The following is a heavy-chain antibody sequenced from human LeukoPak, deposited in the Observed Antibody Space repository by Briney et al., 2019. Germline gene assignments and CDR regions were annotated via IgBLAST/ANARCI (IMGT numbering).Heavy chain of an antibody. D-gene: IGHD3-3*01. CDR1: GFTFSSHW. CDR2: IDEDGSKQ. Sequence: GGSLRLSCAASGFTFSSHWMSWVRQAPGKGLEWVANIDEDGSKQFYADSVKGRFTISRDNAENSLFLQMNSLRAEDTAMHYCARDYDGKDYWGQGTLVTVSS. V-gene: IGHV3-7*03. J-gene: IGHJ4*02. CDR3: ARDYDGKDY.